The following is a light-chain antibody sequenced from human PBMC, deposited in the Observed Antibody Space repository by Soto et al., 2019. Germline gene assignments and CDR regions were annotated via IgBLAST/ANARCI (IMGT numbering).Light chain of an antibody. V-gene: IGLV1-44*01. CDR1: KSNIGSNS. CDR2: SNN. CDR3: ASWDDNLNAFV. Sequence: PPPPSWAPPPRVTPSFFWRKSNIGSNSVIWHQHLPGTAPKPLIYSNNQRPSGVPDRFSGSKSGTSASLAISGLQSEDEADYYCASWDDNLNAFVFGTGTKVTVL. J-gene: IGLJ1*01.